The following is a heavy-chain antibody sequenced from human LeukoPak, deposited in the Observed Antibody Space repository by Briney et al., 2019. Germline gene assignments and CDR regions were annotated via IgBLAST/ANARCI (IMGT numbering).Heavy chain of an antibody. J-gene: IGHJ5*02. V-gene: IGHV4-39*01. CDR1: GGSISSSSYY. D-gene: IGHD2-2*01. CDR2: IYYSGST. Sequence: PSETLSLTCTVSGGSISSSSYYWGWIRQPPGKGLEWIGSIYYSGSTYYNPSLKSRVTISVDTSKNQFSLKLSSVTAADTAVYYCARSHQGGYCSSTSCYNWFDPWGQGTLVTVSS. CDR3: ARSHQGGYCSSTSCYNWFDP.